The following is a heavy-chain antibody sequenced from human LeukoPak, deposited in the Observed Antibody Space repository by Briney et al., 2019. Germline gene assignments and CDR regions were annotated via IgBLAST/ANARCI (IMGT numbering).Heavy chain of an antibody. D-gene: IGHD2-8*01. J-gene: IGHJ4*02. V-gene: IGHV4-59*01. CDR2: VYHTGAS. CDR3: TRVVNGGHFDY. CDR1: GASINNYY. Sequence: SETLSLTCSVSGASINNYYWTWIRQPPGKGLEWIGYVYHTGASGYHPSLKSRVAMLLDTSKNQVSLNLRSVTAAATAVYFCTRVVNGGHFDYWGQGTLVTVSS.